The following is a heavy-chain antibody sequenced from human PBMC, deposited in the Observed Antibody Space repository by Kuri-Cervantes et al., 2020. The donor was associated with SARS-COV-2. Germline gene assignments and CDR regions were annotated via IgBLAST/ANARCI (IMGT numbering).Heavy chain of an antibody. CDR1: GGSISSSSYY. V-gene: IGHV4-39*01. J-gene: IGHJ3*02. CDR2: IYYSGSM. D-gene: IGHD3-3*01. CDR3: ARQGRITMFGVVIRGFDI. Sequence: SETLSLTCTVSGGSISSSSYYWGWICQPPGKGLEWIGNIYYSGSMYYNPSLKSRVTISVDTSKNQFSLKLSSVTAADTAVYYCARQGRITMFGVVIRGFDIWGQGTMVTVSS.